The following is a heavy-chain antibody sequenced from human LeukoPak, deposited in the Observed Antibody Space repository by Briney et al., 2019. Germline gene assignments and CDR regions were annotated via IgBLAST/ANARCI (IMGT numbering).Heavy chain of an antibody. CDR3: ARELDGDGSGIRGIYFDY. V-gene: IGHV1-2*02. Sequence: GASVKVSCKAYGYTFTGYYMHWVRQAPGQGLEWMGWINPNSGGTNYAQKFQGRVSMARDMSISTAYMELSRLRSDDTAVYYCARELDGDGSGIRGIYFDYWGQGTLVTVSS. D-gene: IGHD3-10*01. CDR2: INPNSGGT. CDR1: GYTFTGYY. J-gene: IGHJ4*02.